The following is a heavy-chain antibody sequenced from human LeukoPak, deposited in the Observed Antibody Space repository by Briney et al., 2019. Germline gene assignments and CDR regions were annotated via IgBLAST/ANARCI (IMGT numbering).Heavy chain of an antibody. CDR1: GISLSNYA. CDR3: MRRCKDESSGARWFDP. CDR2: ISERGGST. V-gene: IGHV3-23*01. Sequence: GGSLRLSCVVSGISLSNYAMTWVRQAPGKGLEWVSYISERGGSTTYADSVKGRFTISRDNSRNTVYLQMNSLRAEDTAVFYCMRRCKDESSGARWFDPWGQGTLVTVSS. D-gene: IGHD3-22*01. J-gene: IGHJ5*02.